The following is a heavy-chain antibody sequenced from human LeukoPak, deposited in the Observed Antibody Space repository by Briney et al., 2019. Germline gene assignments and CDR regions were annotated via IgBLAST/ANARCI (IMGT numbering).Heavy chain of an antibody. CDR3: ACSEWELPLRDY. V-gene: IGHV4-61*02. J-gene: IGHJ4*02. D-gene: IGHD1-26*01. Sequence: SETLSLTCTVSGDSISSGNYYWSWIRQPAGKGLEWIGRICTSGSTIYNPSLKSRVTISVDTSKNQFSLKLSSVTAADAAVYYCACSEWELPLRDYWGQGTLVTVSS. CDR1: GDSISSGNYY. CDR2: ICTSGST.